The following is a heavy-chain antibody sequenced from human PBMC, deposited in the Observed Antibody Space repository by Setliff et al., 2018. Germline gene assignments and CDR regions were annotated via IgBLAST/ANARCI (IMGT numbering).Heavy chain of an antibody. CDR3: ARDRMVGTPTRGGLDY. Sequence: ASVKVSCKTSGHITTYGITWVRQAPGQGLEWMGWISAYNGHTNYPQKFQGRVTMTTDTSTGTAYIELRSLRSDDSAVDYCARDRMVGTPTRGGLDYWGQGTLVTVSS. CDR2: ISAYNGHT. J-gene: IGHJ4*02. V-gene: IGHV1-18*01. D-gene: IGHD2-8*01. CDR1: GHITTYG.